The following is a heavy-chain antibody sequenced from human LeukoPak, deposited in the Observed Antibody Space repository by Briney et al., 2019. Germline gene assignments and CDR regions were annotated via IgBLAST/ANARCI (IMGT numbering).Heavy chain of an antibody. D-gene: IGHD3-22*01. J-gene: IGHJ4*02. Sequence: PGGSLRLSCAASGFTFSSYSMNWVRQAPGKGLEWVSSISSSSSYIYYADSVKGRFTISRDNAKNSLYLQMNGPRSEGKAVYYCARDTPSHYYDWDYYWGQGTLVTVSS. CDR2: ISSSSSYI. CDR3: ARDTPSHYYDWDYY. CDR1: GFTFSSYS. V-gene: IGHV3-21*01.